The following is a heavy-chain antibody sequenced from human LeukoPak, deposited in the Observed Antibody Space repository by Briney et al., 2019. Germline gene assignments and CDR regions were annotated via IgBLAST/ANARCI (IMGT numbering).Heavy chain of an antibody. V-gene: IGHV4-59*12. Sequence: SETLSLTCTVSGGSISSYYWSWIRQPPGKGLEWIGYIYYSGTTDYNPSLKSRVTISVDTSKKQFSLKLSSVTAADTAVYYCARDSLLLYYYDSSGNDAFDIWGQGTMVTVSS. CDR2: IYYSGTT. CDR1: GGSISSYY. CDR3: ARDSLLLYYYDSSGNDAFDI. D-gene: IGHD3-22*01. J-gene: IGHJ3*02.